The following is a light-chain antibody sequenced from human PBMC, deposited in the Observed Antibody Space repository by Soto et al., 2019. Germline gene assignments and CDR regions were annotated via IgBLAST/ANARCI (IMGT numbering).Light chain of an antibody. CDR2: EVS. V-gene: IGLV2-14*01. CDR1: SDVGGYNY. J-gene: IGLJ2*01. Sequence: QSVLTQPASVSGSPGQSITISCTGTSDVGGYNYVSWYQQHPGKAPKLLIYEVSNRPSGVSTRFSGSKSGNTASLTISGLQAEDEADYYCSSYTGSSTLVVFGGGTQLTVL. CDR3: SSYTGSSTLVV.